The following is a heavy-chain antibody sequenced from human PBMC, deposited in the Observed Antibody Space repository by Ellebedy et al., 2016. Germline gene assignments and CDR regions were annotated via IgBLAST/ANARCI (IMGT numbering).Heavy chain of an antibody. Sequence: GGSLRLXXAASRFTFNNYAMNWVRQAPGKGLEWVSAISGSGDNTYYRDSVKGRFTISRDNSKNTLHLQMNGLSAEDTAVYYCAKSGGNFEYLLVRFDYWGQGTLVTVSS. CDR1: RFTFNNYA. CDR3: AKSGGNFEYLLVRFDY. CDR2: ISGSGDNT. J-gene: IGHJ4*02. D-gene: IGHD3-9*01. V-gene: IGHV3-23*01.